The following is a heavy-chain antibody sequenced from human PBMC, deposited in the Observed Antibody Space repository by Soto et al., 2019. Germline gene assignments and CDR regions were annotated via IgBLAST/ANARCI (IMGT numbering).Heavy chain of an antibody. CDR1: RGSISSPNW. Sequence: QVQLQESGPGLVKPSGTLSLTCAVSRGSISSPNWWSWVRQPPGKGLEWIGEIYHSGSTNYNPSLKGRVTISVDKSNNPFSLKLSSVAAADTAVYYCAGGVVVVPAAIRWFDPWGQGTLVTVSS. J-gene: IGHJ5*02. V-gene: IGHV4-4*02. D-gene: IGHD2-2*01. CDR2: IYHSGST. CDR3: AGGVVVVPAAIRWFDP.